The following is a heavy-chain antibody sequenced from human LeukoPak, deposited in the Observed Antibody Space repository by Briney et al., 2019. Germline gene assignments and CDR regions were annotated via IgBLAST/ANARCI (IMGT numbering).Heavy chain of an antibody. Sequence: PSVKVSCKASGYTFTSYYMHWVRQAPGQGLEWMGMINPSGTSTSYAQKFQGRVTMTRDTSTSTVYMELSSLRSEDTAVYYCARDYGGNHHWDYWGQGTLVTVSP. J-gene: IGHJ4*02. CDR2: INPSGTST. CDR3: ARDYGGNHHWDY. D-gene: IGHD4-23*01. CDR1: GYTFTSYY. V-gene: IGHV1-46*01.